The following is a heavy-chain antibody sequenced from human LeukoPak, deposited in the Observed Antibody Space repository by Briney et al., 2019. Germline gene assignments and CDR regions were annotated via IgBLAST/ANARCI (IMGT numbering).Heavy chain of an antibody. J-gene: IGHJ4*02. CDR3: ARNPRYYSDTSGYYPFDY. D-gene: IGHD3-22*01. CDR1: GGALSTSA. V-gene: IGHV1-69*05. Sequence: SVKVSCKTSGGALSTSAINWVRQAPGQGLEWMGGIIPMFGRTNNAQKFQGRVTITTDGSTSTAYMELRSLRSEDTAVYYCARNPRYYSDTSGYYPFDYWGQGTLVTVSS. CDR2: IIPMFGRT.